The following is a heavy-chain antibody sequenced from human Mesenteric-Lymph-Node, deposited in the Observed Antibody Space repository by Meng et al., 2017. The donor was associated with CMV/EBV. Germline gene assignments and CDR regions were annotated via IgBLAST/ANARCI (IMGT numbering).Heavy chain of an antibody. CDR3: ARAGYYGMDV. CDR2: ISESGDVI. CDR1: GFTFSSYV. J-gene: IGHJ6*02. V-gene: IGHV3-23*01. Sequence: GASLKISCAASGFTFSSYVMSWVRQAPGKGLEWVSSISESGDVIHYADSVKGRFTISRDNSRNTLYLQMNSLSAEDTAVYYCARAGYYGMDVWGQGTTVTVSS.